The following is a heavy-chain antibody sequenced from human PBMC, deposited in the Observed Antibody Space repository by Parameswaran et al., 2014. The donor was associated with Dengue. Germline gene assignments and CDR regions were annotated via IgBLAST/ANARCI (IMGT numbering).Heavy chain of an antibody. CDR2: IYHSGST. CDR1: GGSISSGGYS. CDR3: ARGPRHTRIQLWLRYGMDV. Sequence: LRLSCAVSGGSISSGGYSWSWIRQPPGKGLEWIGYIYHSGSTYYNPSLKSRVTISVDTSKNQFSLKLSSVTAADTAVYYCARGPRHTRIQLWLRYGMDVWGQGTTVTVSS. J-gene: IGHJ6*02. D-gene: IGHD5-18*01. V-gene: IGHV4-30-2*01.